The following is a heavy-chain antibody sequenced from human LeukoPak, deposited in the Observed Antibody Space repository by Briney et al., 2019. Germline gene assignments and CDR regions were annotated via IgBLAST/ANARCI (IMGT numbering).Heavy chain of an antibody. V-gene: IGHV4-59*08. CDR2: IYYSGST. Sequence: SETLSLTCTVSGGSISSYYWSWIRQPPGKGLEWIGYIYYSGSTNYNPSLKSRVTISVDTSKNQFSLKLSSVTAADTAVYYCARHAGFIVATHRSYLLGKYYFDYWGQGTLVTVSS. CDR1: GGSISSYY. D-gene: IGHD5-12*01. J-gene: IGHJ4*02. CDR3: ARHAGFIVATHRSYLLGKYYFDY.